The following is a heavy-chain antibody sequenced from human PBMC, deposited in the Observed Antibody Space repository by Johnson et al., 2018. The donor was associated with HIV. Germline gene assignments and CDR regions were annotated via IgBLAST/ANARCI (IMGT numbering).Heavy chain of an antibody. V-gene: IGHV3-66*02. Sequence: VQLVESGGGLVQPGGSLRLSCAASGFTVSSNYMSWVRQAPGKGLEWVSVIYSGGSTYYADDGKGRFTITRDNSKNTLYLQMNSLRAEDTDVYYCARIPARWYLNDAFDIWGQGTTVTVSS. CDR1: GFTVSSNY. CDR3: ARIPARWYLNDAFDI. J-gene: IGHJ3*02. D-gene: IGHD6-13*01. CDR2: IYSGGST.